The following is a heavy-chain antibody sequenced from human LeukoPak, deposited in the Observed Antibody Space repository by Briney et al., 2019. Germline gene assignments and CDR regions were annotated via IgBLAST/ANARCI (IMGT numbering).Heavy chain of an antibody. J-gene: IGHJ4*02. V-gene: IGHV4-34*01. CDR1: GGSFSGYY. D-gene: IGHD1-26*01. CDR2: INHSGST. CDR3: ARGGSLALYYFDY. Sequence: SETLSLTCAVYGGSFSGYYWSWIRQPPGKGLEWIGEINHSGSTNYNASLKSRVNISVDTSKNQFTLKLSSVTAADTAVYYCARGGSLALYYFDYWGQGTLVTVSS.